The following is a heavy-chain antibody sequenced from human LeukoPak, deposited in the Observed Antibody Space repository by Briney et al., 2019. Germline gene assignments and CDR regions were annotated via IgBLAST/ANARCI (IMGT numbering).Heavy chain of an antibody. CDR2: IYHSGTT. J-gene: IGHJ5*02. D-gene: IGHD6-6*01. CDR1: GGSMSSGGYS. Sequence: SETLSLTCAVSGGSMSSGGYSWSWIRQPPGKGLEFIGYIYHSGTTYYHPSLKSRLTISVDRSENQLSLKLTSVTAADTAVYYCAKMSSSSNWFDPWGQGTLVTVSS. CDR3: AKMSSSSNWFDP. V-gene: IGHV4-30-2*01.